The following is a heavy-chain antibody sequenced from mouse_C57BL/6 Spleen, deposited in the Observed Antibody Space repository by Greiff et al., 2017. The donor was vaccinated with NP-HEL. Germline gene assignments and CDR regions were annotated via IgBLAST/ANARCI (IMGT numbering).Heavy chain of an antibody. CDR2: IDPETGGT. CDR3: TTGAWFAY. D-gene: IGHD4-1*01. CDR1: GYTFTDYE. J-gene: IGHJ3*01. V-gene: IGHV1-15*01. Sequence: SGAELVRPGASVTLSCKASGYTFTDYEMHWVKQTPVHGLEWIGAIDPETGGTAYNQKFKGKAILTADKSSSTAYMELRSLTSEDSAVYYCTTGAWFAYWGQGTLVTVSA.